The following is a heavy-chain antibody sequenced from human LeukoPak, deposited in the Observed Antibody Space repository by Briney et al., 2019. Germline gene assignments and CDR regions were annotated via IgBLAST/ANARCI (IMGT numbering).Heavy chain of an antibody. D-gene: IGHD3-22*01. J-gene: IGHJ3*02. CDR2: ISYDGSNK. Sequence: GGSLRLSCAASGFTFSSYGMHWVRQAPGKGLEWVAVISYDGSNKYYADSVKGRFTISRDNSKNTLYLQMNSLRAEDTAVYYCARESHHSYDSSGYPKPGAFDIWGQGTMVTVSS. V-gene: IGHV3-30*03. CDR3: ARESHHSYDSSGYPKPGAFDI. CDR1: GFTFSSYG.